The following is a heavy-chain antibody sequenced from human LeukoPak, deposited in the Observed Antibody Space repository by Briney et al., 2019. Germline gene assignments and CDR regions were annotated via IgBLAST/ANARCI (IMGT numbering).Heavy chain of an antibody. CDR2: ISSSGSTI. CDR3: AELGITMIGGV. V-gene: IGHV3-48*03. Sequence: GGSLRLSCGASGFTFSSFEMNWVRQAPGEGLEWVSYISSSGSTIYYADSVKGRFTISRDNAKNSLYLQMNSLRAEDTAVYYCAELGITMIGGVWGKGTTVTISS. J-gene: IGHJ6*04. D-gene: IGHD3-10*02. CDR1: GFTFSSFE.